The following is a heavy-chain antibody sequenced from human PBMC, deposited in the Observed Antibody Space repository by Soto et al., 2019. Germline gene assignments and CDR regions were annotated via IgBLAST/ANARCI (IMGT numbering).Heavy chain of an antibody. D-gene: IGHD5-12*01. CDR3: ARSSGYEERYFDY. CDR2: IYYSGST. V-gene: IGHV4-59*01. Sequence: SETLSLTCTVSGGSISSYYWSWIRQPPGKGLEWIGYIYYSGSTNYNPSLKSRVTISVDTSKNQFSLKLSSVTAADTAVYYCARSSGYEERYFDYWGQGTLVTVSS. J-gene: IGHJ4*02. CDR1: GGSISSYY.